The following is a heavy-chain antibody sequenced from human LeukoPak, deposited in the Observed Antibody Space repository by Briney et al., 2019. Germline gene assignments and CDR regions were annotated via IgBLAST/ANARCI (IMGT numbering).Heavy chain of an antibody. D-gene: IGHD4-23*01. CDR3: ARDRGDYGGSFDY. CDR1: GFTFSDYY. V-gene: IGHV3-11*01. CDR2: ISSSGSTK. J-gene: IGHJ4*02. Sequence: GGSLRLSCAASGFTFSDYYMSWIRQAPGKGLEGVSYISSSGSTKYYADSVKGRFTISRDNAKNSLSLQMNSLRAEDTAVYYCARDRGDYGGSFDYWGQGTLVTVSS.